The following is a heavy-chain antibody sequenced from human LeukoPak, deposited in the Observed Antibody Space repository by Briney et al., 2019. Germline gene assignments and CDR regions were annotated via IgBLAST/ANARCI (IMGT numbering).Heavy chain of an antibody. CDR3: VRHVQGSSWYEGLGYYSYYYIDV. CDR1: GVSISSSIHY. Sequence: SETLSLTCTVSGVSISSSIHYWGWIRQSPGKGLEWIGNIYYGGSTYYTPSLKSRVTISVDTSESQFSLELSSVTAADTAVYYCVRHVQGSSWYEGLGYYSYYYIDVWGKGTTVTVSS. D-gene: IGHD6-13*01. J-gene: IGHJ6*03. CDR2: IYYGGST. V-gene: IGHV4-39*01.